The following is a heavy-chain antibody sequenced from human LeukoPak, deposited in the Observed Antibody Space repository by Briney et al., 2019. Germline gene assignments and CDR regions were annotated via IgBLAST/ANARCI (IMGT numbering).Heavy chain of an antibody. Sequence: ASVKVSCKASGYTFTSYGINWVRQATGQGLEWMGWMNPNSGNTGYAQKFQGRVTMTRNTSISTAYMELSSLRSEDTAVYYCARRRGTAAYYYYYMDVWGKGTTVTVSS. V-gene: IGHV1-8*01. D-gene: IGHD1-14*01. J-gene: IGHJ6*03. CDR3: ARRRGTAAYYYYYMDV. CDR2: MNPNSGNT. CDR1: GYTFTSYG.